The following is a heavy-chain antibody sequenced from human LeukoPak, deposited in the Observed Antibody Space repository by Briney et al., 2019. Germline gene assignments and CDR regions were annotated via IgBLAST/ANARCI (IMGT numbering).Heavy chain of an antibody. CDR2: IYYSGST. V-gene: IGHV4-59*12. CDR1: GGSISSYY. CDR3: ARGRWELLGHAFDI. J-gene: IGHJ3*02. Sequence: SPSETLSLTCAVYGGSISSYYWSWIRQPPGKGLEWIGYIYYSGSTNYNPSLKSRVTISVDTSKNQFSLKLSSVTAADTAVYYCARGRWELLGHAFDIWGQGTMVTVSS. D-gene: IGHD1-26*01.